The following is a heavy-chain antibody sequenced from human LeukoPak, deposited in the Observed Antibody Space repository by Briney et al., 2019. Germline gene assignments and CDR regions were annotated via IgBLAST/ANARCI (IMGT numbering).Heavy chain of an antibody. CDR1: GGSISSGDYY. D-gene: IGHD6-13*01. Sequence: SETLSLTCTVSGGSISSGDYYWSWIRQPPGKGLEWIGYIYCSGSTYYNPALKSRVTISVDTSKNQFSLKLSSVTAADTAVYYCARHGSKQLVWTVWGQGTLVTVSS. CDR2: IYCSGST. CDR3: ARHGSKQLVWTV. J-gene: IGHJ4*02. V-gene: IGHV4-30-4*01.